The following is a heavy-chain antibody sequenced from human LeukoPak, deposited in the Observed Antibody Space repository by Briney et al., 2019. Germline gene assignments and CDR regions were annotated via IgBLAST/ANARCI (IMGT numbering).Heavy chain of an antibody. Sequence: SETLSLTCTVSGGSISSYYWSWIRQPPGRGLEWIGEIDHSGVTNYNPSLKSRVSISVNTSNSQFSLKLSSVTAADTAVYYCARGGAAATPLLGYWGQGTLVTVSS. CDR2: IDHSGVT. D-gene: IGHD2-15*01. V-gene: IGHV4-34*01. CDR1: GGSISSYY. J-gene: IGHJ4*02. CDR3: ARGGAAATPLLGY.